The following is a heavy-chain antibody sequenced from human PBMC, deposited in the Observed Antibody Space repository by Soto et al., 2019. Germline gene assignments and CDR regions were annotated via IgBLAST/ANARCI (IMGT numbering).Heavy chain of an antibody. CDR1: GFTVDDYA. CDR3: AKDMKWGGMTTIHYFDS. V-gene: IGHV3-9*01. J-gene: IGHJ4*02. CDR2: ISWNSETI. D-gene: IGHD4-17*01. Sequence: EVQLVESGGGLVQPGRSLRLSCAASGFTVDDYAMHWVRQAPGKGLEWVSGISWNSETIDYAASVKGRFTISRDNAKSXXFLQMNSLRPDDTALYYCAKDMKWGGMTTIHYFDSWGQGTLVTVSS.